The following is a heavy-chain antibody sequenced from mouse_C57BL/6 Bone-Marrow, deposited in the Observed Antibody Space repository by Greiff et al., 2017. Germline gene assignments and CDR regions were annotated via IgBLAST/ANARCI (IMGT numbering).Heavy chain of an antibody. CDR3: ARRGGKYAMDD. Sequence: VQLKESGPVLVKPGASVKMSCKASGYTFTDYYMNWVKQSHGKSLEWIGVINPYNGGTSYNQKFKGKATLTVDTSSSTAYMELNSLTSEDSAVDYCARRGGKYAMDDWGQGTSVTVSS. V-gene: IGHV1-19*01. J-gene: IGHJ4*01. CDR1: GYTFTDYY. CDR2: INPYNGGT. D-gene: IGHD1-1*01.